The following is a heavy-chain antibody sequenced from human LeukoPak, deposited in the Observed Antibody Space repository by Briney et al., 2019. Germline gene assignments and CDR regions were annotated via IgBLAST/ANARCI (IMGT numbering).Heavy chain of an antibody. J-gene: IGHJ4*02. CDR2: ISGSGGST. V-gene: IGHV3-23*01. Sequence: GWSLRLSCAASGFTFSSYAMSWVRQAPGKGLEWVSAISGSGGSTYYAGSVKGRFTISRDNSKNTLYLQMNSLRAEDTAVYYCASPYPDVAGSYFDYWGQGTLVTVSS. CDR1: GFTFSSYA. CDR3: ASPYPDVAGSYFDY. D-gene: IGHD6-19*01.